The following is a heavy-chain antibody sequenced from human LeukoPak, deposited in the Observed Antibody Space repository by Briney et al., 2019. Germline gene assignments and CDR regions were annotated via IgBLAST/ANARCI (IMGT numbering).Heavy chain of an antibody. CDR3: ARALYYYGSGRYAY. J-gene: IGHJ4*02. D-gene: IGHD3-10*01. CDR2: INHSGST. Sequence: KPSETLSLTCAVYGGSFSGYYWSWIRQPPGKGLEWIGEINHSGSTNYNLSLKSRVTISVDTSKNQFSLKLSSVTAADTAVYYCARALYYYGSGRYAYWGQGTLVTVSS. V-gene: IGHV4-34*01. CDR1: GGSFSGYY.